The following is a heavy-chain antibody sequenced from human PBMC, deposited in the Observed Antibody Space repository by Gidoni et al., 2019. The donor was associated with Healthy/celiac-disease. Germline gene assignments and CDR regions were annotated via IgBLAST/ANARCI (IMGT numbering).Heavy chain of an antibody. D-gene: IGHD4-17*01. Sequence: QVQLQESGPGLVKPSETLSLTCTVSGGSISSYYWSWIRQPPGKGLEWIGYIYYSGSTNYNPSLKSRVTISVDTSKNQFSLKLSSVTAADTAVYYCARGVTTGGNSYWGQGTLVTVSS. CDR3: ARGVTTGGNSY. J-gene: IGHJ4*02. V-gene: IGHV4-59*01. CDR1: GGSISSYY. CDR2: IYYSGST.